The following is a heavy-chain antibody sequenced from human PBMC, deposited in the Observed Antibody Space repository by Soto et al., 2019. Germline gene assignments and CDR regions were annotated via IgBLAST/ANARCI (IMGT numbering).Heavy chain of an antibody. CDR3: AREEVGATPHFDY. D-gene: IGHD1-26*01. CDR2: ISYDGSNK. J-gene: IGHJ4*02. CDR1: GFTFSSYA. Sequence: QVQLVESGGGVGQPGRSLRLSCAASGFTFSSYAMHWVRQAPGKGLEGVAVISYDGSNKYYADSVKGRFTIYRDNSKNQLYLQMNSMRAEDTAVYYCAREEVGATPHFDYWGQGTLVTVSS. V-gene: IGHV3-30-3*01.